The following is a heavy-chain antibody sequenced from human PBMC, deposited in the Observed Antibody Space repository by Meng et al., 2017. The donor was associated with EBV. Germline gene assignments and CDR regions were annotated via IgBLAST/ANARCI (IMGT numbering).Heavy chain of an antibody. D-gene: IGHD3-22*01. V-gene: IGHV1-18*01. CDR2: ISAYNGNT. J-gene: IGHJ4*02. Sequence: QVPPVQSGAEVKKPGGSGKVSCKASGYTFTSYGISWVQQAPGQGLEWMGWISAYNGNTNYAQKLQGRVTMTTDTSTSTAYMELRSLRSDDTAVYYCARDGRLYDTPSPFDYWGQGTLVTVSS. CDR3: ARDGRLYDTPSPFDY. CDR1: GYTFTSYG.